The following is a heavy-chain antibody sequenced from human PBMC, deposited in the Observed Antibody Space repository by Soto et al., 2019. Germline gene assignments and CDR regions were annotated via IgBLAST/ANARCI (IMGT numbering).Heavy chain of an antibody. V-gene: IGHV3-66*01. D-gene: IGHD5-18*01. CDR1: GFTVSSNY. CDR3: AREDTAMVTGYVVY. Sequence: GGSLRLSCAASGFTVSSNYMSWVRQAPGKGLEWVSVIYSGGSTYYADSVKGRFTISRDNSKNTLYLQMNSLRAEDTAVYYCAREDTAMVTGYVVYWGQGTLVTVSS. CDR2: IYSGGST. J-gene: IGHJ4*02.